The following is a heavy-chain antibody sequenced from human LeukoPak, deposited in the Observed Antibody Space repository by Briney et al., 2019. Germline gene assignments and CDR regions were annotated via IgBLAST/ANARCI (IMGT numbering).Heavy chain of an antibody. J-gene: IGHJ5*02. CDR1: GGSFSGYY. V-gene: IGHV4-34*01. CDR2: INHSGST. CDR3: ARGPLPPRYCSSTSCRNRFDP. D-gene: IGHD2-2*01. Sequence: SETLSLTCAVYGGSFSGYYWSWIRQPPGKGLEWIGEINHSGSTNYNPSLKSRVTISVDTSKNQFSLKLSSVTAADTAVYYCARGPLPPRYCSSTSCRNRFDPWGQGTLVTVSS.